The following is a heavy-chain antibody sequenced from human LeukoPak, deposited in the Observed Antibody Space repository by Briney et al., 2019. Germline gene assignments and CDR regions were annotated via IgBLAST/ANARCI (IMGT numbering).Heavy chain of an antibody. Sequence: TGGSLRLSCAASGFTFSNAWMSWVRQAPGKGLEWVSAISGSGGSTYYADSVKGRFTISRDNSKNTLYLQMNSLRAEDTAVYYCAKDLDVVVVAALEYWGQGTLVTVSS. V-gene: IGHV3-23*01. CDR1: GFTFSNAW. J-gene: IGHJ4*02. D-gene: IGHD2-15*01. CDR3: AKDLDVVVVAALEY. CDR2: ISGSGGST.